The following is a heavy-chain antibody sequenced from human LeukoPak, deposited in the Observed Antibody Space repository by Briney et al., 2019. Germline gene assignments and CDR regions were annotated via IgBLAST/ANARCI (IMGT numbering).Heavy chain of an antibody. CDR3: ARDSETLYYYDSRAYFDY. D-gene: IGHD3-22*01. CDR2: INTNTGNP. V-gene: IGHV7-4-1*02. J-gene: IGHJ4*02. CDR1: GGTFSSHA. Sequence: ASVKVSCEASGGTFSSHAISWVRQAPGQGLEWMGWINTNTGNPTYAQGFTGRFVFSLDTSVSTAYLQISSLKAEDTAVYYCARDSETLYYYDSRAYFDYWGQGTLVTVSS.